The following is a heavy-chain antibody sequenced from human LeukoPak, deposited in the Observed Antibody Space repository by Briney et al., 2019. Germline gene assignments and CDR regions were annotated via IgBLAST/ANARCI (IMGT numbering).Heavy chain of an antibody. D-gene: IGHD6-13*01. V-gene: IGHV3-33*01. CDR3: AREEIAAAGGAFDI. CDR2: IWYDGSNK. CDR1: GFTFSSYG. Sequence: GGSLRLSCAASGFTFSSYGMHWVRQAPGKGLEWVAVIWYDGSNKYYADSVKGRFTISRDNSKNTLYLQMNSLRAEETAVYYCAREEIAAAGGAFDIWGQGTMVTVSS. J-gene: IGHJ3*02.